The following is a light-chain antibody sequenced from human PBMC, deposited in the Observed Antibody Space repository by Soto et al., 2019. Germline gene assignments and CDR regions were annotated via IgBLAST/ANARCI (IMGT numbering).Light chain of an antibody. CDR3: LQYGRSPYT. Sequence: EILLTQSPGTLSLSPGERATLSCRASQSVRNSYLAWYHQKPGQAPRLLIYGASGRATGIPDRFSGSGSGTDFTLTISRLEPEDFAVYYCLQYGRSPYTFGQGNKLAI. V-gene: IGKV3-20*01. CDR2: GAS. J-gene: IGKJ2*01. CDR1: QSVRNSY.